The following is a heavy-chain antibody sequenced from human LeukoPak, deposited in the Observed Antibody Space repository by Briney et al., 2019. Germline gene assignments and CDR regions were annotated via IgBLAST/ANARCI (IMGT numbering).Heavy chain of an antibody. CDR2: INSDGSST. Sequence: PGGSLRLSCAASGFTFSSYWMHWVRQAPGKGLVWVSRINSDGSSTSYADSVKGRFTISRDNAKNTLYLQMNSLRAEDTAVYYCARVADGYNFDYWGQGTLVTVSS. D-gene: IGHD5-24*01. CDR3: ARVADGYNFDY. J-gene: IGHJ4*02. V-gene: IGHV3-74*01. CDR1: GFTFSSYW.